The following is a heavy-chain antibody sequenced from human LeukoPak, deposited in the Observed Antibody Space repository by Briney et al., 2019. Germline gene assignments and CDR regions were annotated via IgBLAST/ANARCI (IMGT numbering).Heavy chain of an antibody. J-gene: IGHJ4*02. CDR2: MNANSGNT. V-gene: IGHV1-8*01. CDR3: AREGFDY. CDR1: GYTFTSYD. Sequence: VASVTVSCKASGYTFTSYDINWVRPATGQGLEWLAYMNANSGNTGSAQKFQGRVTVTMNTSTRTAYMELSSLRSEDTAVYYCAREGFDYWGQGTLVTVSS.